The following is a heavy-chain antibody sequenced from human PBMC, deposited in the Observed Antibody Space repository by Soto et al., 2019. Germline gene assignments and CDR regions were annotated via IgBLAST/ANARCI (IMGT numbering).Heavy chain of an antibody. D-gene: IGHD3-3*01. CDR2: ISWNDDK. V-gene: IGHV2-5*01. CDR1: GFSLNTGGVG. J-gene: IGHJ5*02. CDR3: AHTDVLRFLEGA. Sequence: QITLKESGPPLVNPTQTLTLTCTFSGFSLNTGGVGVGWIRQPPGKALEWVALISWNDDKRYSPSLRGRLTITKDTPKNEVVLTMTNMDPVDTATYYCAHTDVLRFLEGAWGQGTLVTVSS.